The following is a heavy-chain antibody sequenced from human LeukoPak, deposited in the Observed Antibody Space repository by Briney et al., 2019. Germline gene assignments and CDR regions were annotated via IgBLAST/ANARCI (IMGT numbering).Heavy chain of an antibody. Sequence: ASVKVSCKASGYTFTSYGISWVRQAPGQGLERMGWISAYNGNTNYAQKLQGRVTMTTDTSTSTAYMALRSLRSDDTAVYYCARDSRTLKLLELLPDYWGQGTLVTVSS. J-gene: IGHJ4*02. CDR3: ARDSRTLKLLELLPDY. CDR2: ISAYNGNT. D-gene: IGHD1-7*01. CDR1: GYTFTSYG. V-gene: IGHV1-18*01.